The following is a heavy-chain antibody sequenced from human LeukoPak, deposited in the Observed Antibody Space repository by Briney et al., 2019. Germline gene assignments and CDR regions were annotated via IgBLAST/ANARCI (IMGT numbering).Heavy chain of an antibody. J-gene: IGHJ3*02. CDR1: GGSFSGYY. V-gene: IGHV4-34*01. CDR3: ARGPRSKQLITMVRGVIRGAFDI. Sequence: SETLSLTCAVYGGSFSGYYWSWIRQPPGKGLEWIGEINHSGSTNYNPSLKSRVTISVDTSKNQFSLKLSSVTAADTAVYYCARGPRSKQLITMVRGVIRGAFDIWGQGTMVTVSS. D-gene: IGHD3-10*01. CDR2: INHSGST.